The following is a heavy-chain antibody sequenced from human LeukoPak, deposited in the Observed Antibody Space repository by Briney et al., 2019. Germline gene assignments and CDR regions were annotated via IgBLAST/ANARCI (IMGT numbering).Heavy chain of an antibody. CDR2: IYYSGST. CDR3: AREGYGGNSGFDY. J-gene: IGHJ4*02. CDR1: GGSISSYY. V-gene: IGHV4-59*01. Sequence: SETLSLTCTVSGGSISSYYWSWIRQPPGKGLEWIGYIYYSGSTNYNPSLKSRVTISVDTSKNQFPLKLSSVTAADTAVYYCAREGYGGNSGFDYWGQGTLVTVSS. D-gene: IGHD4-23*01.